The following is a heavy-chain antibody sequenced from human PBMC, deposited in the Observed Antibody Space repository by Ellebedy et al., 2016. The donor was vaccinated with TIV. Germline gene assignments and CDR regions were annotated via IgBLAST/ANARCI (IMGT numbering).Heavy chain of an antibody. CDR1: GFIFSDYY. J-gene: IGHJ4*02. CDR2: ISSSGSDI. Sequence: GESLKISCAASGFIFSDYYMSSIRQPPGKGLEWISFISSSGSDIYYADSVKGRFTISRDNAKNSLHLEMYNVRADDAATYFCARGGVTGTVLGDWGQGTLVTVSS. V-gene: IGHV3-11*01. D-gene: IGHD3-10*01. CDR3: ARGGVTGTVLGD.